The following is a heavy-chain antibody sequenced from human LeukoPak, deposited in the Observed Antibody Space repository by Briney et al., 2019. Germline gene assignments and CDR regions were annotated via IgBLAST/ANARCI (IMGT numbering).Heavy chain of an antibody. D-gene: IGHD1-26*01. CDR1: GGTFSSYA. CDR2: IIPILGIA. Sequence: ASVKVSCKASGGTFSSYAISWVRQAPGQGLEWMGRIIPILGIANYAQKFQGRVTITADKSTSTAYMELSSLRSEDTAVYYCAREMSSGSYRTDYWGQGTLVTVSS. V-gene: IGHV1-69*04. CDR3: AREMSSGSYRTDY. J-gene: IGHJ4*02.